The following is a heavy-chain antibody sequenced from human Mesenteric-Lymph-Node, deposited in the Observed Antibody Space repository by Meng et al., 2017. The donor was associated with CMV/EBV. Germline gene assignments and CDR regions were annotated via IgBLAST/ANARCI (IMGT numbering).Heavy chain of an antibody. Sequence: GGSLRLSCAASGFTFSGYEFNWVRQAPGKGLEWVSYISGGGSTTHYADSVKGRYTISRDNAKNSLFLQMNSLRAEDTAVYYCAKKYYDFWSGYSSRTGAFDIWGQGTMVTVSS. CDR2: ISGGGSTT. J-gene: IGHJ3*02. V-gene: IGHV3-48*03. CDR3: AKKYYDFWSGYSSRTGAFDI. D-gene: IGHD3-3*01. CDR1: GFTFSGYE.